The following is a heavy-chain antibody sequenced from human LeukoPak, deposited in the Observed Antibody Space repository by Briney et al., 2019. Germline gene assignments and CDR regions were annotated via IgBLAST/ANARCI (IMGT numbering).Heavy chain of an antibody. V-gene: IGHV1-69*06. Sequence: GASVKASCKASGGTFSSYAISWVRQAPGQGLEWMGGIIPIFGTANYAQKFQGRVTITADKSTSTAYMELSSLRSEDTAVYYCASSPTVTTSFWFDPWGQGTLVTVSS. CDR3: ASSPTVTTSFWFDP. J-gene: IGHJ5*02. CDR1: GGTFSSYA. D-gene: IGHD4-17*01. CDR2: IIPIFGTA.